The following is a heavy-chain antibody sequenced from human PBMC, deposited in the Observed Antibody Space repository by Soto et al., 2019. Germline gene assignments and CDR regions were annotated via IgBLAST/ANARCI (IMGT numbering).Heavy chain of an antibody. Sequence: EVQLLESGGGLVQPGGSLRVSCAASGFTFSSYAMSWVRQAPGKGLEWVSAISGSGGSTYYADSVKGRFTISRDNSKNTLYLQMNSLRAEDTAVYYCAKSHLGQLERRGWPFDYWGQGTLVTVSS. CDR1: GFTFSSYA. D-gene: IGHD1-1*01. CDR3: AKSHLGQLERRGWPFDY. J-gene: IGHJ4*02. CDR2: ISGSGGST. V-gene: IGHV3-23*01.